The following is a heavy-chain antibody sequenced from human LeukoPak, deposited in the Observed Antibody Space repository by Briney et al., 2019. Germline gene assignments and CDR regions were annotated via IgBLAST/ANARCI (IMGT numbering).Heavy chain of an antibody. CDR1: GFTFSSYE. Sequence: QPGGSLRLSCAASGFTFSSYEMNWVRQAPGKGLEWVSYISSSGSTIYYADSVKGRFTISRDNAKNSLYLQMNSLRAEDTAVYYCARDGAYGLQLHFVDYWGQGTLVTVSS. J-gene: IGHJ4*02. V-gene: IGHV3-48*03. D-gene: IGHD5-24*01. CDR2: ISSSGSTI. CDR3: ARDGAYGLQLHFVDY.